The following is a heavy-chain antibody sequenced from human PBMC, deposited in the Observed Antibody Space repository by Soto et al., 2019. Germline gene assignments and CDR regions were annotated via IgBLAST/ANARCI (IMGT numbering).Heavy chain of an antibody. Sequence: QVQLVESGGGVVQPGRSLRLSCAASGFTFSSYGMHWDRQAPGKGLEWVAVISYDGSNKYYADSVKGRFTISRDNSKNTLYLQMNSLRAEDTAVYYCAKDKWGAVAAPPEYFQHWGQGTLVTVSS. D-gene: IGHD6-19*01. CDR1: GFTFSSYG. V-gene: IGHV3-30*18. J-gene: IGHJ1*01. CDR2: ISYDGSNK. CDR3: AKDKWGAVAAPPEYFQH.